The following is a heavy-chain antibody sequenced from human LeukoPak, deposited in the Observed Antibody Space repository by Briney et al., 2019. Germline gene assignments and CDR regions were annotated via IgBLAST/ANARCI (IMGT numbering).Heavy chain of an antibody. CDR3: ARGVRSGN. CDR2: IKEDGNEQ. J-gene: IGHJ4*02. D-gene: IGHD6-6*01. Sequence: GGSLRLSCAASGFTFSTYWMTWVRQAPGKGLEWVANIKEDGNEQHYVDSVKGRFTTSRDNDKNSLYLQMHSLRVEDTAVYYCARGVRSGNWGQGTLVTVSS. V-gene: IGHV3-7*03. CDR1: GFTFSTYW.